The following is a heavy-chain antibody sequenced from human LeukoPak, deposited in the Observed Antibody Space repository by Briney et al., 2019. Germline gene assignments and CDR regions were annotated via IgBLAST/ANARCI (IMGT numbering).Heavy chain of an antibody. Sequence: VASVKVSCKASGYTFTSYDINWVRQATGQGLEWMGWMSPNSGNTGYAQKFQGRVTMTRNTSISTAYMELSSLRSEDTAVYYCARGHLGSSTDSFDIWGQGTMVTVSS. V-gene: IGHV1-8*01. J-gene: IGHJ3*02. CDR2: MSPNSGNT. CDR1: GYTFTSYD. D-gene: IGHD2-2*01. CDR3: ARGHLGSSTDSFDI.